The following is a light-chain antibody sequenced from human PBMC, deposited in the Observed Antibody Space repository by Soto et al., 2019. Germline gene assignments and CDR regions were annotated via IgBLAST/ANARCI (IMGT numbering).Light chain of an antibody. CDR2: GAS. CDR1: QSVSSN. Sequence: EIVMTQSPATLSVSPGERATLSCRASQSVSSNLAWYQQKPGQAPRHLIYGASTRVTGIPARFSGSGSGTEFTLTISSLQSEDFAVYYCQQYKNWPPLTFGGGTKVEIK. J-gene: IGKJ4*01. CDR3: QQYKNWPPLT. V-gene: IGKV3-15*01.